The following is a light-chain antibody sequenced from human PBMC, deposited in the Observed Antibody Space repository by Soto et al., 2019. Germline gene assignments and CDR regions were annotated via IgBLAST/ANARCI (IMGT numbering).Light chain of an antibody. Sequence: QSALTQPASVSGSPGQSITISCAGTSSDLGAYKYVSWYQQHPDKAPKLVLYEVSRRPSGVSNRFSGSKSGNTASLTISGLLAEDEADYPCSSYTNTGTLVFGTGTKVTVL. CDR2: EVS. CDR3: SSYTNTGTLV. CDR1: SSDLGAYKY. V-gene: IGLV2-14*03. J-gene: IGLJ1*01.